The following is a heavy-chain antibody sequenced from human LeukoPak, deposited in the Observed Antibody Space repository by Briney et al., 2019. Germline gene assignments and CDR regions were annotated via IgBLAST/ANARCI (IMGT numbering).Heavy chain of an antibody. CDR1: GFTFSSYG. J-gene: IGHJ4*02. D-gene: IGHD6-19*01. CDR3: ASGYSSGWYVY. Sequence: GGSLRLSCAASGFTFSSYGMHWIRQAPGKGLEWVSYINIISSYTNYADSVKGRFTISRDNAKNSLYLQMNSLRAEDTAVYYCASGYSSGWYVYWGQGTLVTVSS. CDR2: INIISSYT. V-gene: IGHV3-21*05.